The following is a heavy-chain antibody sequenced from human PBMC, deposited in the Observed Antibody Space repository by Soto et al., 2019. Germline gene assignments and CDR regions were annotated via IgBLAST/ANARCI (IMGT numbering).Heavy chain of an antibody. D-gene: IGHD7-27*01. Sequence: GSVKVSFKASGYPFTGHYIHWVRQAPEQGPEWMGEIGPESGATRYAQRFQGRVTMTRDMSITTVYMELNNLSPDDTAVYYCGGGRTGKIVVFYWEQGTTVTVSS. J-gene: IGHJ4*02. CDR1: GYPFTGHY. CDR3: GGGRTGKIVVFY. CDR2: IGPESGAT. V-gene: IGHV1-2*02.